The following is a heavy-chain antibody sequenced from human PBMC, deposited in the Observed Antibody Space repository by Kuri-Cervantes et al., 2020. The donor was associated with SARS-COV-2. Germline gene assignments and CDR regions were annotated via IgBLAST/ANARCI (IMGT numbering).Heavy chain of an antibody. D-gene: IGHD7-27*01. CDR2: ISAYNGNT. V-gene: IGHV1-18*01. Sequence: ASVKVSCKASGDTFSSYVISWVRQAPGQGLEWMGWISAYNGNTTYAQKLQGRVTMTTDTSTSTAYMELRSLRSDDTAVYYCARGAELGIGDYWGQGTLVTVSS. CDR3: ARGAELGIGDY. CDR1: GDTFSSYV. J-gene: IGHJ4*02.